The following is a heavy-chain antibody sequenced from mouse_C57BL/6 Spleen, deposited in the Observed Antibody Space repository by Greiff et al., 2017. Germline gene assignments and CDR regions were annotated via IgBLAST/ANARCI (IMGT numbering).Heavy chain of an antibody. J-gene: IGHJ3*01. Sequence: QVQLQQSGAELARPGASVKMSCKASGYTFTSYTMHWVKQRPGQGLEWIGYINPSSGYTKYNQKFKDKATLTADKSSSTAYMQLSSLTSEDSAVYECARSLYYGNPWFADWGQGILVTVSA. D-gene: IGHD2-1*01. CDR3: ARSLYYGNPWFAD. CDR2: INPSSGYT. V-gene: IGHV1-4*01. CDR1: GYTFTSYT.